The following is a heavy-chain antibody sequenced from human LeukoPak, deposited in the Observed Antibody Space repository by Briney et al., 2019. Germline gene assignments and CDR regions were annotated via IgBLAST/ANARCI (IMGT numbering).Heavy chain of an antibody. CDR3: AASAITPGYFDY. Sequence: ASVKVSRKASGYTFTGYYMHWVRQAPGQGLEWMGRINPNSGGTNYAQKFQGRVTMTRDTSISTAYMELSRLRSDDTAVYYCAASAITPGYFDYWGQGTLVTVSS. D-gene: IGHD2-21*01. CDR2: INPNSGGT. V-gene: IGHV1-2*02. J-gene: IGHJ4*02. CDR1: GYTFTGYY.